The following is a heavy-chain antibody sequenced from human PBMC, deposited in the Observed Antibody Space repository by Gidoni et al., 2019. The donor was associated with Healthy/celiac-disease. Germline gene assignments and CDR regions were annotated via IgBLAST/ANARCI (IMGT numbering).Heavy chain of an antibody. V-gene: IGHV1-69*01. Sequence: QVPLVQSGAEVKTPWSSVKVSCKASGATSCSYAISWVRQAPGHGLEWMGGIIPICGTANDAQKFQGRVTITADESTSTAYMELSSLRSEETAVYYCARHPFNREGRLGDFDYWGQGTLVTVSS. CDR3: ARHPFNREGRLGDFDY. CDR2: IIPICGTA. CDR1: GATSCSYA. D-gene: IGHD3-22*01. J-gene: IGHJ4*02.